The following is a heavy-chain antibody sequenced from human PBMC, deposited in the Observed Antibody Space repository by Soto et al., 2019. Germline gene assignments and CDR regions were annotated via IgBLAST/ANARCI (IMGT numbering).Heavy chain of an antibody. CDR1: GFTFRNYN. CDR2: ISTGGADM. J-gene: IGHJ4*02. CDR3: ARDIASPGGDYFDS. V-gene: IGHV3-21*06. D-gene: IGHD2-21*01. Sequence: EVQLVESGGGLVKAGGSLRLFCTASGFTFRNYNMNWVRQAPGKGLEWVSSISTGGADMFYADSVKGRFTISRDNAQNSLFLQIDSPRAGDTAVYYCARDIASPGGDYFDSWGQGTLVTVSS.